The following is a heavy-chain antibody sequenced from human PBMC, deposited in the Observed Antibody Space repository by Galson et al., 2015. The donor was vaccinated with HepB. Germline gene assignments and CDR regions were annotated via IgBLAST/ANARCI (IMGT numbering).Heavy chain of an antibody. Sequence: SLRLSCAGSGFTFGDYAMSWFRQAPGKGLEWVGFIRSKAYGGTTEDAASVKGRFTISRDDSKSIAYLQMSSLKIEGTAVYYCTTYYRSSDGPVFQHWGQGTLVTVSS. D-gene: IGHD6-19*01. CDR3: TTYYRSSDGPVFQH. CDR2: IRSKAYGGTT. V-gene: IGHV3-49*03. CDR1: GFTFGDYA. J-gene: IGHJ1*01.